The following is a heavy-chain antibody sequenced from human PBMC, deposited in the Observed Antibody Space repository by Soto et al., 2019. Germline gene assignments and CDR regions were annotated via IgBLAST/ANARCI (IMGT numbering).Heavy chain of an antibody. CDR2: IIPIFGTA. V-gene: IGHV1-69*12. CDR1: GGTFSSYA. CDR3: ATEGDCTNGVCPAYYFDY. D-gene: IGHD2-8*01. Sequence: QVQLVQSGAEVKKPGSSVKVSCKASGGTFSSYAISWVRQAPGQGLEWMGGIIPIFGTANYAQKFQGRVTITADESTSTAYMELSSVGSEDTAVYYCATEGDCTNGVCPAYYFDYWGQGTLVTVSS. J-gene: IGHJ4*02.